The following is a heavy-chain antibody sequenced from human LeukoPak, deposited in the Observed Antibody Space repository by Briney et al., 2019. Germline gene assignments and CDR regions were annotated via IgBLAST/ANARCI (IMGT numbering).Heavy chain of an antibody. D-gene: IGHD4-23*01. Sequence: GRSLRLSWAASGFTFSNYAMHWVRQAPGEGLEWLAVISSDGGKKFYADSMKGRFTISRDNSKNTLYLQVNSLRAEDTAVFYCTRGARKGDDYGGFFDYWGQGTPVTVSS. CDR2: ISSDGGKK. CDR3: TRGARKGDDYGGFFDY. J-gene: IGHJ4*02. CDR1: GFTFSNYA. V-gene: IGHV3-30*04.